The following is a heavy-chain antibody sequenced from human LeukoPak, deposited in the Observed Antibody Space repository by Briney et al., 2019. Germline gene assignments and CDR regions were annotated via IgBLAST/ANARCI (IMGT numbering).Heavy chain of an antibody. Sequence: GGSLRLSCAASGFTFSSYTINWVRQAPGKGLEWISSISGSSSHIYYADSAKGRFTISRDNAKDSLYLQMNSLRAEDTALYYCVRIPNSANFPNWFDPWGQGTLVTVSS. V-gene: IGHV3-21*01. CDR2: ISGSSSHI. J-gene: IGHJ5*02. CDR1: GFTFSSYT. CDR3: VRIPNSANFPNWFDP. D-gene: IGHD4/OR15-4a*01.